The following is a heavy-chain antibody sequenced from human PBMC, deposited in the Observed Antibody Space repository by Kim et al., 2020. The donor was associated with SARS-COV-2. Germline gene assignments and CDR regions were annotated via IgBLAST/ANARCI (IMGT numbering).Heavy chain of an antibody. CDR2: IKQDGNQK. CDR3: ARDGDLDSSGRDAYDI. V-gene: IGHV3-7*01. D-gene: IGHD6-19*01. Sequence: GGSLRLSCAASGFTFSSYWMTWVRHAPGKGLEWVANIKQDGNQKYYVDSVKGRFTISRDNAKNSLYLQMNSLRAEDTAVYYCARDGDLDSSGRDAYDIWG. CDR1: GFTFSSYW. J-gene: IGHJ3*02.